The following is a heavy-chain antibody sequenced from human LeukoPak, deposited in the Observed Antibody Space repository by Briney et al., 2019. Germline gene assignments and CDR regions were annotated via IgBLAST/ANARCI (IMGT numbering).Heavy chain of an antibody. D-gene: IGHD1-20*01. Sequence: PGGSLRLSCAASGFTFSSYWMHWVRQAPGKGLVWVSRINSDGSSTNYADSVKGRFTISRDNAKNTPYLQMNSLRAEGTTVYYCAKSRHPYNWNDGAFFDYWGQGTLVTVSS. CDR1: GFTFSSYW. CDR3: AKSRHPYNWNDGAFFDY. V-gene: IGHV3-74*01. CDR2: INSDGSST. J-gene: IGHJ4*02.